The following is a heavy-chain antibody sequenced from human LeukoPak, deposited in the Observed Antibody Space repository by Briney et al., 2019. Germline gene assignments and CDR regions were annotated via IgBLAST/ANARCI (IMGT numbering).Heavy chain of an antibody. Sequence: SETLSLTCAVSGGSISSSNWWSWVRQPPGKGREWIGEIYHSGSTNYNPSLKRRVTISVDRSKKQFCLKLSSVSAADTGGYYCARTYGDYSSYYYYYMDVWGKGTTVTISS. CDR1: GGSISSSNW. CDR3: ARTYGDYSSYYYYYMDV. J-gene: IGHJ6*03. CDR2: IYHSGST. V-gene: IGHV4-4*02. D-gene: IGHD4-17*01.